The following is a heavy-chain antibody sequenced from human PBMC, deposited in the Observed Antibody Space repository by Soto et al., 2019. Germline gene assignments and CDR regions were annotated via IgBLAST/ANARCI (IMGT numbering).Heavy chain of an antibody. Sequence: HPGGSLRLSCAASGFSVSSNYMSWVRQAPGKGLEWVSVIYSGGDTYYADSVKGRFTISRETSKNTLYLHMNSLTTEDTAVYYCARDFPLSENRFSGSYCYNYWGQGTLVTVSS. CDR3: ARDFPLSENRFSGSYCYNY. J-gene: IGHJ4*02. D-gene: IGHD3-16*02. CDR1: GFSVSSNY. V-gene: IGHV3-53*01. CDR2: IYSGGDT.